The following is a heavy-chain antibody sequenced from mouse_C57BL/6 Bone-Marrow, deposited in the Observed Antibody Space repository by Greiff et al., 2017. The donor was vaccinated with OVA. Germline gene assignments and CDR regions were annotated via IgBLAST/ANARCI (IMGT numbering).Heavy chain of an antibody. D-gene: IGHD2-4*01. CDR3: ARSTMITTTPAY. V-gene: IGHV1-64*01. Sequence: VQLQQPGAELVKPGASVKLSCKASGYTFTSYWMHWVKQRPGQGLEWIGMIHPNSGSTNYNEKFKSKATLTVDKSSSTAYMQLSSLTSEDSAVYYCARSTMITTTPAYWGQGTLVTVSA. CDR2: IHPNSGST. J-gene: IGHJ3*01. CDR1: GYTFTSYW.